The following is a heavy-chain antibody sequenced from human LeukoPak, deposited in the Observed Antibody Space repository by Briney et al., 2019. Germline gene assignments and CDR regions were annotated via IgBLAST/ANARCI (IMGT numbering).Heavy chain of an antibody. CDR3: ARDIRYGDYAGWFDP. D-gene: IGHD4-17*01. V-gene: IGHV3-48*04. CDR1: GFNYSSYT. CDR2: ISASRGIT. Sequence: QSGGSLRLSCAASGFNYSSYTMNWVRQAPGMGLEWLSYISASRGITYYADSVKGRFTISRDNAKNSLYLQMNSLRAEDTAVYYCARDIRYGDYAGWFDPWGQGTLVTVSS. J-gene: IGHJ5*02.